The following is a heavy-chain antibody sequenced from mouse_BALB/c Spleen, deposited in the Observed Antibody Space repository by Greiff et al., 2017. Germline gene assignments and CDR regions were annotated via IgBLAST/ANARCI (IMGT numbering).Heavy chain of an antibody. J-gene: IGHJ3*01. D-gene: IGHD2-4*01. CDR1: GFTFSSYT. V-gene: IGHV5-12-2*01. Sequence: DVQLVESGGGLVQPGGSLKLSCAASGFTFSSYTMSWVRQTPEKRLEWVAYISNGGGSTYYPDTVKGRFTISRDNAKNTLYLQMSSLKSEDTAMYYCARQEDYDYDSFAYWGQGTLVTVSA. CDR3: ARQEDYDYDSFAY. CDR2: ISNGGGST.